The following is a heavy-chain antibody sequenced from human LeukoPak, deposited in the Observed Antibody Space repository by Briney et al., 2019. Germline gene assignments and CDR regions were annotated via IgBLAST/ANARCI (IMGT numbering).Heavy chain of an antibody. J-gene: IGHJ5*02. CDR3: AKVPPSVTAAGNWLGP. D-gene: IGHD6-13*01. CDR1: GYTFTGYY. CDR2: INPNTGGT. V-gene: IGHV1-2*06. Sequence: ASVKVSCKASGYTFTGYYIHWVRQAPGQGLEWMGRINPNTGGTDYAQKFQGRVTMTRDTSITTAYMELSRLTSDDTAIYYCAKVPPSVTAAGNWLGPWGQGALVTVSS.